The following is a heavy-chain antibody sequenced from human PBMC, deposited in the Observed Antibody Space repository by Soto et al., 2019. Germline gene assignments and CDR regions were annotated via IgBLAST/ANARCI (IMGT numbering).Heavy chain of an antibody. CDR1: GYTFSQYG. CDR2: VSVDNGDT. Sequence: AASVKVSCKASGYTFSQYGISWVRQAPGQGLEWMAWVSVDNGDTNYAQKFQGRATMTTDTATSTAYVELKSLKSDDTALYYCARFRTEHTLLSSFFDPWGKETLFTVPS. CDR3: ARFRTEHTLLSSFFDP. J-gene: IGHJ5*02. D-gene: IGHD2-21*02. V-gene: IGHV1-18*01.